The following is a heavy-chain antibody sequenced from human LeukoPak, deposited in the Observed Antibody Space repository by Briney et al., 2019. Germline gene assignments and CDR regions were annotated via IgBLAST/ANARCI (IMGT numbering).Heavy chain of an antibody. V-gene: IGHV4/OR15-8*02. CDR3: ARHYDFSSPYNN. CDR1: GGSIDDNYL. Sequence: SETLSLTCVVSGGSIDDNYLWTWVRQPPGKGLDWNGEISHTEGAKYCPSLEGRVSISMDRSKNLFSLMLRSVTAADTAVYFCARHYDFSSPYNNWGQGILVTVSS. D-gene: IGHD3-3*01. J-gene: IGHJ4*02. CDR2: ISHTEGA.